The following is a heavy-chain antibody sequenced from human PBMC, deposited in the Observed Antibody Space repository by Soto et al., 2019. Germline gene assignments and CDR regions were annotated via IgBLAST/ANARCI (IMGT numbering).Heavy chain of an antibody. CDR2: ISWDGGST. D-gene: IGHD3-16*01. V-gene: IGHV3-43*01. Sequence: GSLRLSCAASGFTFDDYTMHWVRQAPGKGLEWVSLISWDGGSTYYADSVKGRFTISRDNSKNSLYLQMNSLRTEDTALYYCAKDGGKEDYFDYWGQGTLVTFSS. J-gene: IGHJ4*02. CDR3: AKDGGKEDYFDY. CDR1: GFTFDDYT.